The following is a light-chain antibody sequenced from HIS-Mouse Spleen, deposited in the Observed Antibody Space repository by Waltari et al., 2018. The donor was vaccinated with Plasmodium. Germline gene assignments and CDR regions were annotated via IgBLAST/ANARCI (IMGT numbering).Light chain of an antibody. J-gene: IGKJ1*01. CDR1: QSVSSSY. V-gene: IGKV3-20*01. Sequence: EIVLTQSPGTLSLSPGERATLSCRASQSVSSSYLAWYQQKPGQAPRLLIYCASSRATGIPDRFSGSGSGTDFTLTISRLAPEDFAVYCCQQYGSSSWTFGQGTKVEIK. CDR3: QQYGSSSWT. CDR2: CAS.